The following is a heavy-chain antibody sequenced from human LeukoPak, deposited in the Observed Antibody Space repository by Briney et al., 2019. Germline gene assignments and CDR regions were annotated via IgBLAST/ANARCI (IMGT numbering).Heavy chain of an antibody. CDR2: IRYDGSNK. CDR3: AKDQGGRAKALTFDY. D-gene: IGHD3-16*01. V-gene: IGHV3-30*02. Sequence: GGSLRLSCAASGLTFSSYGMHWVRQAPGKGLEWVAFIRYDGSNKYYADSVKGRFTISRDNSKNTLYLQMNSLRAEDTAVYYCAKDQGGRAKALTFDYWGQGTLVTVSS. CDR1: GLTFSSYG. J-gene: IGHJ4*02.